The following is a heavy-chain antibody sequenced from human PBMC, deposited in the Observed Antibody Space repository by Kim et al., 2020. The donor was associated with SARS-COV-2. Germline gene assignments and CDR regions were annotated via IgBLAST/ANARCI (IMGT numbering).Heavy chain of an antibody. CDR2: ISSSSSHI. J-gene: IGHJ4*02. CDR1: GFTFSSYS. D-gene: IGHD6-19*01. CDR3: AREEGYSSGVFDY. Sequence: GGSLRLSCAASGFTFSSYSMNWVRQAPGKGLEWVSSISSSSSHIYYADSVKGRFTISRDNAKNSLHLQMNSLRAEDTAVYYCAREEGYSSGVFDYWGQGTLVTVSS. V-gene: IGHV3-21*01.